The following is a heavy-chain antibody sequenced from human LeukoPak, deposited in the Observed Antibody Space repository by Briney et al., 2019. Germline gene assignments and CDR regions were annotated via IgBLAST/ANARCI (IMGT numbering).Heavy chain of an antibody. V-gene: IGHV4-39*07. CDR3: ARDRYYYGSDAYYLFDY. CDR1: GDSISNDRYY. Sequence: SETLSLTCSVSGDSISNDRYYWGWIRQPPGKGLEGIGSVFHTGDTYYNPSLKSRITTSIDTSKNQFSLKLSSVTAADTAVYYCARDRYYYGSDAYYLFDYWGQGTLVTVSS. CDR2: VFHTGDT. D-gene: IGHD3-22*01. J-gene: IGHJ4*02.